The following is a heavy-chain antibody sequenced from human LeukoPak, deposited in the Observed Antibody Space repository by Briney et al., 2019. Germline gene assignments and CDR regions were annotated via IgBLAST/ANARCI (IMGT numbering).Heavy chain of an antibody. Sequence: ASVKVSCKASGYTFTSYAMNWVRQAPGQGLEWMGWINTNTGNPTYAQGFTGRFVFSLDTSVSTAYLQISSLKAEDTAVYYCARGSGYSSSFINYYYYYYMDVWGKGTTVTVSS. CDR2: INTNTGNP. V-gene: IGHV7-4-1*02. D-gene: IGHD6-6*01. CDR1: GYTFTSYA. CDR3: ARGSGYSSSFINYYYYYYMDV. J-gene: IGHJ6*03.